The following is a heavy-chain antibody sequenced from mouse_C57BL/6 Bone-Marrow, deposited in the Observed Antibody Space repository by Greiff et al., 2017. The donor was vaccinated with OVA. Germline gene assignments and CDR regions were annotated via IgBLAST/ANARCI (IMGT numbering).Heavy chain of an antibody. D-gene: IGHD2-2*01. CDR3: ARMGYGRGAY. CDR2: IYPNNGDT. J-gene: IGHJ3*01. V-gene: IGHV1-26*01. Sequence: VKLQQSGPELVKPGASVKLSCKASGYTFTDYYMNWVKQSHGQSLEWIGNIYPNNGDTSYNQKFKGKATLTVDKSSSTAYMELRSLTSEDAAVYDCARMGYGRGAYWGQGTLVTVSA. CDR1: GYTFTDYY.